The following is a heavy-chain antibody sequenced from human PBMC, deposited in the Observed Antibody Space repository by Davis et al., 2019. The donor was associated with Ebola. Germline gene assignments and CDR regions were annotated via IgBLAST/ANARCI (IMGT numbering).Heavy chain of an antibody. V-gene: IGHV1-46*01. Sequence: AASVKVSCKASGYTFRNYYIHWVRQAPGQGLEWMGIINPSAGDPRYAQKFRGRVTMTRDTSTSTVYMELNSLGYDDTAIYFCARAGYGSDLPDTYYYYYGMDVWGKGTTVAVSS. J-gene: IGHJ6*04. D-gene: IGHD1-26*01. CDR3: ARAGYGSDLPDTYYYYYGMDV. CDR1: GYTFRNYY. CDR2: INPSAGDP.